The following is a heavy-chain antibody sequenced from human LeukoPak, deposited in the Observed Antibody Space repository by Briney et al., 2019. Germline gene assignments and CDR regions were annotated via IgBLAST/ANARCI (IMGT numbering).Heavy chain of an antibody. J-gene: IGHJ4*02. CDR1: GGSLSSGGYY. CDR3: ARGRYYFDY. V-gene: IGHV4-31*03. CDR2: IYYSGST. Sequence: SETLSLTCTVSGGSLSSGGYYWSWIRQHPGKGLEWIGYIYYSGSTYYNPSLKSRVTMSVDTSKNQFSLNLSSVTAADTAVYYCARGRYYFDYWGQGTLVTVSS.